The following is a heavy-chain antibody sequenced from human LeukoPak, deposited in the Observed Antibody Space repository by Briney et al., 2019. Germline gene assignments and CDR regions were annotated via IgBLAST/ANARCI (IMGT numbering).Heavy chain of an antibody. V-gene: IGHV4-34*01. D-gene: IGHD6-19*01. CDR3: ARGFLRQWPSRPRFDY. J-gene: IGHJ4*02. CDR1: GGSFSGYY. CDR2: INHSGST. Sequence: PSETLSLTCAVYGGSFSGYYWSWIRQPPGKGLEWIGEINHSGSTNYNPSLKSLVTISVDTSKNQFSLKLSSVTAADTAVYYCARGFLRQWPSRPRFDYWGQGTLVTVSS.